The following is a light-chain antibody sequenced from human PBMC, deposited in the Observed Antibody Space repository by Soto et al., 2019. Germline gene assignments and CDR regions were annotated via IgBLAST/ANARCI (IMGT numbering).Light chain of an antibody. CDR2: AAS. CDR1: QSISSY. J-gene: IGKJ1*01. V-gene: IGKV1-39*01. CDR3: QHSYSTWT. Sequence: DIEMTQSPSSLSASVGDRVTITCRASQSISSYLNWYQQKPGKAPKLLLYAASSLHSGVPSRFSGSGSGTDFPLTISRLQPEDFANYYCQHSYSTWTFGQGTKVEIK.